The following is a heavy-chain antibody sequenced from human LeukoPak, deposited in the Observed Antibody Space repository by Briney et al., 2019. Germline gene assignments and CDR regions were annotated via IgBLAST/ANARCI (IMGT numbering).Heavy chain of an antibody. CDR1: GYTFTGYY. Sequence: ASVKVSCKASGYTFTGYYMHWARQAPGQGLEWMGWINPNSGGTNYAQKFQGRVTMTRDTSISTAYMELSRLRSDDTAVYYCARSFAVFGVVIFDYWGQGTLVTVSS. D-gene: IGHD3-3*01. CDR3: ARSFAVFGVVIFDY. CDR2: INPNSGGT. V-gene: IGHV1-2*02. J-gene: IGHJ4*02.